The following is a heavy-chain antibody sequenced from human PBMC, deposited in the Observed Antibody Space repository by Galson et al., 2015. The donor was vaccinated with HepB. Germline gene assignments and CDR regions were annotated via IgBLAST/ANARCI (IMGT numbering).Heavy chain of an antibody. J-gene: IGHJ6*03. CDR3: AKEGWELLNYYYMDV. V-gene: IGHV3-30*18. Sequence: SLRLSCAASGFTFSSYGMHWVRQAPGKGLEWVAVISYDGSNKYYADSVKGRFTISRDNSKNTLCLQMNSLRAEDTAVYYCAKEGWELLNYYYMDVWGKGTTVTVSS. D-gene: IGHD1-26*01. CDR2: ISYDGSNK. CDR1: GFTFSSYG.